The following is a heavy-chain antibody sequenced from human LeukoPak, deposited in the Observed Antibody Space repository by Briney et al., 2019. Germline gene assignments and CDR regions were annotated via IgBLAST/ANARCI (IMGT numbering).Heavy chain of an antibody. V-gene: IGHV3-48*03. D-gene: IGHD5-18*01. J-gene: IGHJ4*02. CDR1: GFTFSIYE. Sequence: GGSLRLSCAASGFTFSIYEMNWVRQAPGKGLEWVSYISSSGSTIYYADSLKGRFTISRDNAKNSLYLQMNSLRAEDTAVYYCARGAGIQLWLPFDYWGQGTLVTVSS. CDR3: ARGAGIQLWLPFDY. CDR2: ISSSGSTI.